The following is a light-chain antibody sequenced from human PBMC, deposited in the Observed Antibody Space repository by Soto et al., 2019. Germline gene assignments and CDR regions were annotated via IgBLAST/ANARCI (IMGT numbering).Light chain of an antibody. CDR3: QQYGSSLTVT. Sequence: EIVLTQSPGTLSLSPGERATLSSRASQSLTNNYLAWYQQKPGQAPRLLIYAASSRATGTPDRFSGSGSETDFTLTISRLEPEDFAVYYCQQYGSSLTVTFGGGTNVEIK. J-gene: IGKJ4*01. CDR2: AAS. V-gene: IGKV3-20*01. CDR1: QSLTNNY.